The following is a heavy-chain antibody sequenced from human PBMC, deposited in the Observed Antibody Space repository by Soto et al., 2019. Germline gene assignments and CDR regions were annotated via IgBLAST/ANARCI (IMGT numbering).Heavy chain of an antibody. CDR1: GFTFSNYS. Sequence: EVQLLESGGGLVQPGGSLRLSCAASGFTFSNYSMAWVRQAPGKGLAWVSGLSGGGANTFYADSVKGRFTISVDNSKNTVYLQINSLRVEATAVYYCARWDGYGDEWGQGTLVTVSS. D-gene: IGHD5-12*01. CDR3: ARWDGYGDE. V-gene: IGHV3-23*01. J-gene: IGHJ4*02. CDR2: LSGGGANT.